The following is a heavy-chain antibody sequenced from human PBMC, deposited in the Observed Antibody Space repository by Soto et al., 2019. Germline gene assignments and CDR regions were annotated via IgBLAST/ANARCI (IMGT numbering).Heavy chain of an antibody. CDR3: AREMYGGPAIRYFLDY. CDR1: GGTFSSYA. CDR2: IIPIFGTA. V-gene: IGHV1-69*13. Sequence: SVKVSCKASGGTFSSYAISWVRQAPGQGLEWMGGIIPIFGTANYAQKFQGRVTITADESTSTAYMELSSLRSEDTAVYYCAREMYGGPAIRYFLDYWAQGTLVIVSS. D-gene: IGHD5-12*01. J-gene: IGHJ4*02.